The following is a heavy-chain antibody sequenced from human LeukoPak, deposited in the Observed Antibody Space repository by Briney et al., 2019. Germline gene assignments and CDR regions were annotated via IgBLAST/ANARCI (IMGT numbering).Heavy chain of an antibody. CDR3: AGGRSFYYGMDV. V-gene: IGHV3-11*01. CDR2: TSSSGTTI. D-gene: IGHD3-16*01. J-gene: IGHJ6*02. CDR1: GFTFSDYY. Sequence: GGPLRLSCAASGFTFSDYYMIWIRQAPGKGLEWISYTSSSGTTIYDADSVKGRFTISRDNAENSLFLQMNSLRADDTAVYYCAGGRSFYYGMDVWGQGTTVTVSS.